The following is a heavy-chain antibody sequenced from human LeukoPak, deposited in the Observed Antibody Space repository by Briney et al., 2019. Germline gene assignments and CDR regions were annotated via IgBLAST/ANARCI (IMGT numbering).Heavy chain of an antibody. CDR2: IYHSGST. CDR3: VRHAATRHNYGMDV. CDR1: GGSISYYY. Sequence: SETLSLTCTVSGGSISYYYWSWIRQPPGKGLEWIGHIYHSGSTSYNPSFKSRVTISVDTSKNHFSLYLSSVTAADTAVYYCVRHAATRHNYGMDVRGQGTTVTVSS. J-gene: IGHJ6*02. D-gene: IGHD6-13*01. V-gene: IGHV4-59*08.